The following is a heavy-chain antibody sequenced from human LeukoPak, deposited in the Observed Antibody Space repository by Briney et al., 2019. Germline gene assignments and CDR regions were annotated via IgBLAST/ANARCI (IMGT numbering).Heavy chain of an antibody. J-gene: IGHJ4*02. Sequence: SQTLSLTCTVSGGSISSGGYYWSWIRQHPGKXXXXXXXIYYSGSTYYNPSLKSRVTISVDTSKNQFSLKLSSVTAADTAVYYCARTLRDGSSSPNYFDYWGQGTLVTVSS. CDR3: ARTLRDGSSSPNYFDY. D-gene: IGHD5-24*01. V-gene: IGHV4-31*03. CDR2: IYYSGST. CDR1: GGSISSGGYY.